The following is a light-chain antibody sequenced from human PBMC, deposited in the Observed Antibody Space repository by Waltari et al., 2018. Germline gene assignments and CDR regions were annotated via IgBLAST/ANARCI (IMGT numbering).Light chain of an antibody. CDR1: QSVRSS. CDR3: QRRSNSPPWT. Sequence: CMAMQSVRSSLAWYQHRPGKAPRLRIYDASTSASGSPARCSGSGSGTDFTLTISSLEPEDFAVYYCQRRSNSPPWTFGQGTTVEVK. J-gene: IGKJ1*01. CDR2: DAS. V-gene: IGKV3-11*01.